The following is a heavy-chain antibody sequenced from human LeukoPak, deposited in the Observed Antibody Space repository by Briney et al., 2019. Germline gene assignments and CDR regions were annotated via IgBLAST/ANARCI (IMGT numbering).Heavy chain of an antibody. J-gene: IGHJ4*02. V-gene: IGHV3-33*01. CDR3: ARSLAIAVAAIDY. Sequence: GGSLRLSCAASGFTFSSSGMHWVRQAPGKGLEWVALTWYDESNKYYADSVKGRFTVSRDNSKNTLYLQMNSLRAEDTAVYYCARSLAIAVAAIDYWGQGTLVTVSS. CDR1: GFTFSSSG. D-gene: IGHD6-19*01. CDR2: TWYDESNK.